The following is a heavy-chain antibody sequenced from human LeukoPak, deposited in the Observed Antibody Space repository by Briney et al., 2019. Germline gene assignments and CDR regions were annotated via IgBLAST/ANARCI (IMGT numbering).Heavy chain of an antibody. V-gene: IGHV1-69*13. D-gene: IGHD2-15*01. J-gene: IGHJ6*02. CDR1: GGTFSSYA. CDR3: ARGEVIVVVVAATYYYYCGMDV. CDR2: IIPIFGTA. Sequence: SVKVSCKASGGTFSSYAISWVRQAPGQGLEWMGGIIPIFGTANYAQKFQGRVTITADESTSTAYMELSSLRSEDTAVYYCARGEVIVVVVAATYYYYCGMDVWGQGTTVTVSS.